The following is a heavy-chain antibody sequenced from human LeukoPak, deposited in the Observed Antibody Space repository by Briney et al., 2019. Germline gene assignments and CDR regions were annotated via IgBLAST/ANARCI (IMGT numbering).Heavy chain of an antibody. J-gene: IGHJ4*02. CDR1: GGSISSSSYY. V-gene: IGHV4-39*07. Sequence: SETLSLTCTVSGGSISSSSYYWGWIRQPPGKGLEWIGRIYTSGSTDYNPSLKSRVTMSVDTSKNQFSLKLTSVTAADTAVYYWARGPPPDFDYWGQGPLVTVSS. CDR3: ARGPPPDFDY. CDR2: IYTSGST.